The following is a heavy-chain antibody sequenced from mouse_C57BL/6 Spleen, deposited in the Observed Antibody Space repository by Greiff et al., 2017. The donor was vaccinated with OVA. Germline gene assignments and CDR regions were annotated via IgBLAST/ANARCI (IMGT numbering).Heavy chain of an antibody. CDR1: GYAFSSSW. Sequence: QVQLQQSGPELVKPGASVKISCKASGYAFSSSWMNWVKQRPGKGLEWIGRIYPGDGDTNYNGKFKGKATLTADKSSSTAYMQLSSLTSEDSAVYFCARSFYYYGSTDAMDYWGQGTSVTVSS. CDR2: IYPGDGDT. D-gene: IGHD1-1*01. V-gene: IGHV1-82*01. CDR3: ARSFYYYGSTDAMDY. J-gene: IGHJ4*01.